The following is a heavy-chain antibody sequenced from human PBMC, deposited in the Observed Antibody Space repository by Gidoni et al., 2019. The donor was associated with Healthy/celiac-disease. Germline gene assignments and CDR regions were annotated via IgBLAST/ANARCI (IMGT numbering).Heavy chain of an antibody. CDR1: GGTFSTYG. Sequence: QVQLVPSGAEVKKPGSSVKVSCKASGGTFSTYGISWVRQAPGPGLEWVGGIVPVFGTGDYAQKFQGRVTITADESTSTAYMELSNLRSEDTAVYYCARKGERWDVLEKFYFGVDVWGQGTTVTVSS. CDR2: IVPVFGTG. D-gene: IGHD3-10*01. CDR3: ARKGERWDVLEKFYFGVDV. J-gene: IGHJ6*02. V-gene: IGHV1-69*01.